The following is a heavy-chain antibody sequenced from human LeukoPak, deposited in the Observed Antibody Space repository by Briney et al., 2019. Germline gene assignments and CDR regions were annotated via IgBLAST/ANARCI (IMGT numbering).Heavy chain of an antibody. D-gene: IGHD2-2*01. Sequence: GGSLRLSCAASELTVSVNYMSWVRQAPGKGLEWVSFIYSGGSTYYADSVKGRFTISRDNSKNTLYLQMNSLRAEDTAVYYCARGGGIVVVPARYYFDYWGQGTLVTVSS. V-gene: IGHV3-66*01. CDR1: ELTVSVNY. CDR2: IYSGGST. CDR3: ARGGGIVVVPARYYFDY. J-gene: IGHJ4*02.